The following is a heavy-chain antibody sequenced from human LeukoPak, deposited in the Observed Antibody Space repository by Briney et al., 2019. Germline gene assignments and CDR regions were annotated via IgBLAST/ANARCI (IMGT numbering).Heavy chain of an antibody. D-gene: IGHD3-22*01. CDR1: GGSISSYY. V-gene: IGHV4-4*07. J-gene: IGHJ4*02. CDR2: IYTSGST. Sequence: SETLSLTCTVSGGSISSYYWSWIRQPVGKGLEWIGRIYTSGSTNYNPSLKSRVTMSVDTSKNQFSLKLSSVTAADTAVYYCARDRYYYDSSGYYYFDYWGQGTLVTVSS. CDR3: ARDRYYYDSSGYYYFDY.